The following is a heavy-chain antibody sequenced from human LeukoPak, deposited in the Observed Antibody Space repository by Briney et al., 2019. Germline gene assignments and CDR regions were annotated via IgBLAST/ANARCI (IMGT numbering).Heavy chain of an antibody. D-gene: IGHD3-22*01. Sequence: SQTLSLTCTVSGGSISSGDYYWSWIRQPPGKGLEWIGYIYYSGSTYYNPSLKSRVTISVDTSKNQFSLKLSSVTAADTAVYYCARTVYYYDSSGYYSGYYYYYGMDVWGQGTTVTVSS. CDR1: GGSISSGDYY. J-gene: IGHJ6*02. CDR2: IYYSGST. V-gene: IGHV4-30-4*01. CDR3: ARTVYYYDSSGYYSGYYYYYGMDV.